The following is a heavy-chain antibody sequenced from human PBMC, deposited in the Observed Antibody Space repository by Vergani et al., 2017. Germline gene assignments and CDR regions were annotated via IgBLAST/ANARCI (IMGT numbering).Heavy chain of an antibody. Sequence: QVTLRESGPALVKPTQTLTLTCTFSGFSLSTSGMCVSWIRQPPGKALEWLARIDWDDDKYYSTSLKTRLTISKDTSKNQVVLTMTNMDPVDTATYYCARIENSGWYEVAFDIWGQGTMVTVSS. V-gene: IGHV2-70*15. CDR1: GFSLSTSGMC. J-gene: IGHJ3*02. D-gene: IGHD6-19*01. CDR3: ARIENSGWYEVAFDI. CDR2: IDWDDDK.